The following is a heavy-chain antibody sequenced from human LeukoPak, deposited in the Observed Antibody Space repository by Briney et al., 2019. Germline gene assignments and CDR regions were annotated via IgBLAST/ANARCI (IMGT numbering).Heavy chain of an antibody. CDR2: IKQDGSEK. J-gene: IGHJ5*02. CDR3: ARENYGEPFDH. D-gene: IGHD4-17*01. Sequence: GGSLRLSCVASGFNFSNYWMSWVRQAPVEGLEWVANIKQDGSEKYYVDSVEGRFTISRDNAKNSLFLQMNSLRAEDTAVYYCARENYGEPFDHWGQGTLVTVSS. CDR1: GFNFSNYW. V-gene: IGHV3-7*01.